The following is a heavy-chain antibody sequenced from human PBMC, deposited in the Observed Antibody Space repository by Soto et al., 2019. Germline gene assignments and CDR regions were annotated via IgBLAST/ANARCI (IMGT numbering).Heavy chain of an antibody. CDR2: ISSSSSYI. CDR3: ARSCGYSYVFDAFDI. J-gene: IGHJ3*02. Sequence: PGGSLRLSCAASGFTFSSYSMNWVRQAPGKGLEWVSSISSSSSYIYYADSVKGRFTISRDNAKNSLYLQMNSLRAEDTAVYYCARSCGYSYVFDAFDIWGQGTMVTVSS. CDR1: GFTFSSYS. V-gene: IGHV3-21*01. D-gene: IGHD5-18*01.